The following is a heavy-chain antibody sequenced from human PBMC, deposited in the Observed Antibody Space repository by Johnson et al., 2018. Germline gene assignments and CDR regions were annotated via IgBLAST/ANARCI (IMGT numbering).Heavy chain of an antibody. CDR3: ARSPGGGEAYWYFDF. V-gene: IGHV5-51*03. CDR2: IYPADSDI. J-gene: IGHJ2*01. D-gene: IGHD2-21*01. CDR1: GYSFTSSW. Sequence: VQLVQSGAELRQXGESLKIXCNASGYSFTSSWIGWVRQRPGKGLEWMGIIYPADSDIKYSPSFRGQVPMSADRSTNTASLRGRSRTASATALYYWARSPGGGEAYWYFDFWGRGTLVTVSS.